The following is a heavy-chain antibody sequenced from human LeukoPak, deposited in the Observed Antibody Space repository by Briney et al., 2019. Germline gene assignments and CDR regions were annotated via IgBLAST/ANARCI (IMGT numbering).Heavy chain of an antibody. Sequence: GGSLRLSCAASGFTFSSYWMSWVRQAPGKGLEWVANIKQDGSEKYYVDSVRGRFTISRDNAKNSLYLQMNSLRAEDTAVYYCARLREIPVFGVVTKSTSYFDYWGQGTLVTVSS. J-gene: IGHJ4*02. V-gene: IGHV3-7*01. CDR3: ARLREIPVFGVVTKSTSYFDY. CDR1: GFTFSSYW. CDR2: IKQDGSEK. D-gene: IGHD3-3*01.